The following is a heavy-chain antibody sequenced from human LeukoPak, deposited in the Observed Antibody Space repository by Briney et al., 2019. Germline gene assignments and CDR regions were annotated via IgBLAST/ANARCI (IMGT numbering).Heavy chain of an antibody. Sequence: PGGSLRLSCAASGFTFSSYAMSWVRQAPGKGLEWVSAISGSGGSTYYADSVKGRFTISRDNSKNTLYLQMNSLRAEDTAVYYCAGGEQWTPIYYYGMDVWGQGTTVTVSS. CDR2: ISGSGGST. J-gene: IGHJ6*02. V-gene: IGHV3-23*01. CDR3: AGGEQWTPIYYYGMDV. D-gene: IGHD6-19*01. CDR1: GFTFSSYA.